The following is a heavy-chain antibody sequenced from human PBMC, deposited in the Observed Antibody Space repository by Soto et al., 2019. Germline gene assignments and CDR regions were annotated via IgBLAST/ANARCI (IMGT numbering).Heavy chain of an antibody. V-gene: IGHV4-30-4*01. J-gene: IGHJ4*02. Sequence: QVQLQESGPGLVKPSQTLSLTCTVSGGSITSGDYYWSWIRQPPGKGLEWIGYIYYSGSTYYNPSLKSRLTISVHTSKDQFSLTLSSVTAADTAVYYCAILVGTTLIFDYWGQGTLVTVSS. CDR3: AILVGTTLIFDY. D-gene: IGHD1-26*01. CDR1: GGSITSGDYY. CDR2: IYYSGST.